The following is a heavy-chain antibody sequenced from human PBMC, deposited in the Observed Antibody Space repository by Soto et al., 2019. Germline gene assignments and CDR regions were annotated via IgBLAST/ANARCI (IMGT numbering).Heavy chain of an antibody. V-gene: IGHV3-74*01. J-gene: IGHJ4*02. CDR3: ASSARGSYGDYS. CDR2: INSDGSST. D-gene: IGHD4-17*01. CDR1: GFTFSNYW. Sequence: EAHLVESGGGLVQPGGSLRLSCAASGFTFSNYWIHWVRQAPGKGLVWVSRINSDGSSTNYADSVKGRFTISRDNAKNTVYLQMTSLRAEDTAMFYYASSARGSYGDYSWGQGTLVTVSP.